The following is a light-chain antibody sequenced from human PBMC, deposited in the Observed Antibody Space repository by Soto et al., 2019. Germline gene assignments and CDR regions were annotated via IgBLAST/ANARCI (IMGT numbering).Light chain of an antibody. CDR2: SAS. CDR1: QDIGTA. V-gene: IGKV1D-13*01. CDR3: QQFKHSPRT. J-gene: IGKJ4*01. Sequence: AIQLTQSPSSLSASVGDRVTIACRTGQDIGTALAWYRQKPGRAPELLIYSASTLHTGVSSRFAGGGSATDFTLTISSLQPEDFADYFCQQFKHSPRTFGGGTKVQI.